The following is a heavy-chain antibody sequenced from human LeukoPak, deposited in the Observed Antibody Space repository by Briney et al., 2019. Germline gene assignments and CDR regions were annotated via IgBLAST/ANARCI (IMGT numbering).Heavy chain of an antibody. V-gene: IGHV3-21*01. CDR1: GFTFSSYS. CDR2: ISSSSSYI. D-gene: IGHD2-2*01. J-gene: IGHJ4*02. CDR3: ARDQVGDIVVVPAAD. Sequence: NPGGSQRLSCAASGFTFSSYSMNWVRQAPGKGLEWVSSISSSSSYIYYADSVKGRFTISRDNAKNSLYLQMNSLRAEDTAVYYCARDQVGDIVVVPAADWGQGTLVTVSS.